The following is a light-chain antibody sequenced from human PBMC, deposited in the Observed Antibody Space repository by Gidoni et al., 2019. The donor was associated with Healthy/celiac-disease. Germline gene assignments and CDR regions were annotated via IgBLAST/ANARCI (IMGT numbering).Light chain of an antibody. CDR1: SSDVGGYNY. V-gene: IGLV2-14*01. J-gene: IGLJ1*01. Sequence: QSALTQPASVSGSPGQAITIYCTGTSSDVGGYNYVSWYQQHPGNAPKLMIYEVSNRPSGVSTRFSGSKSGNTASLTISGLQAEDEADYYCSSYTSSSTLEVFGTGTKVTVL. CDR3: SSYTSSSTLEV. CDR2: EVS.